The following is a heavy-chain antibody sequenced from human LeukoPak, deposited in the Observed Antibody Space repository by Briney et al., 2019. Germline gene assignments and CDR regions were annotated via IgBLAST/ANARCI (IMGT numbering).Heavy chain of an antibody. Sequence: PSETLSLTCAVYGGSFSGYYWSWIRQPPGKGLEWIGEINHSGGTNYNPSLKSRVTISVDTSKNQFSLKLSSVTAADTAVYYCASGPLAAAGTLTYYYYGMDVCGQGTTVTVSS. V-gene: IGHV4-34*01. D-gene: IGHD6-13*01. CDR3: ASGPLAAAGTLTYYYYGMDV. CDR1: GGSFSGYY. J-gene: IGHJ6*02. CDR2: INHSGGT.